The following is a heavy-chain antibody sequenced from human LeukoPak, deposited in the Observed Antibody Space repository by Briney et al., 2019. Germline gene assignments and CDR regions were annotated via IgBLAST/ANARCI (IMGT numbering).Heavy chain of an antibody. J-gene: IGHJ2*01. D-gene: IGHD4-17*01. Sequence: GGSLRLSCAVSGFTFDDYAMHWVRQVPGKGLEWVSGINWNSDSIGYADSVKGRFTISRDNAKNSVYLLLNSLTPEDTAVYYCARDLRAGGTWSYGVYFDLWGRGTLVTASS. V-gene: IGHV3-9*01. CDR1: GFTFDDYA. CDR2: INWNSDSI. CDR3: ARDLRAGGTWSYGVYFDL.